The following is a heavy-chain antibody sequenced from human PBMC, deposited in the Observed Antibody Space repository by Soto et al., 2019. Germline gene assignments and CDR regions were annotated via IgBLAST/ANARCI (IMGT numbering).Heavy chain of an antibody. Sequence: QVQLVQSGAEVKKPGSSVKVSCKASGGTFSSYAISWVRQAPGQGLEWMGGIIPIFGTANYAQKFQGRVTITADEPRSTAYMELSSLRYEDTAVDYCARDVKSRGRENWFDPWGQGTLVTVSS. V-gene: IGHV1-69*12. D-gene: IGHD3-10*01. CDR2: IIPIFGTA. CDR3: ARDVKSRGRENWFDP. J-gene: IGHJ5*02. CDR1: GGTFSSYA.